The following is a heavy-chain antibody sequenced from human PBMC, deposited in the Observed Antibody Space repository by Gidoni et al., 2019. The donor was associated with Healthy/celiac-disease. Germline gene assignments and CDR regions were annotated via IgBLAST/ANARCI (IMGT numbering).Heavy chain of an antibody. D-gene: IGHD6-13*01. CDR3: AKAGAAAGTLGDY. V-gene: IGHV3-30*18. CDR2: ISYDGSNK. J-gene: IGHJ4*02. CDR1: GFTFSSYG. Sequence: QVQLVESGGGLFQPGSSLRLSCAASGFTFSSYGMHWVRQAPGKGLEWVAVISYDGSNKYYADSVKGRFTISRDNSKNTLYLQMNSLRAEDTAVYYCAKAGAAAGTLGDYWGQGTLVTVSS.